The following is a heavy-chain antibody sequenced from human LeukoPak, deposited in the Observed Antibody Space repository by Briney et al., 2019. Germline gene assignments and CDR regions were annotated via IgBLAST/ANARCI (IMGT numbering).Heavy chain of an antibody. J-gene: IGHJ4*02. CDR2: ISAYNGNT. V-gene: IGHV1-18*01. CDR3: ASSLDYYDSSGYS. D-gene: IGHD3-22*01. Sequence: ASVKVSCKASGYTFTSYGISWVRQAPGQGLEWMGWISAYNGNTNYAQKFQGRVTMTRDTSTSTVYMELSSLRSEDTAVYYCASSLDYYDSSGYSWGQGTLVTVSS. CDR1: GYTFTSYG.